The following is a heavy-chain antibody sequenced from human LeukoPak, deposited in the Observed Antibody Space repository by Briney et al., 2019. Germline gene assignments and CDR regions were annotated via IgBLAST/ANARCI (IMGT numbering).Heavy chain of an antibody. D-gene: IGHD6-13*01. V-gene: IGHV3-21*01. CDR2: ISSGGSYI. CDR1: GFTLSSYS. Sequence: PGGSLRLSCTASGFTLSSYSMTWVRQAPGKGLEWVSSISSGGSYIYYVDSVKGRFTTSRDNARNSLYLQVNSLRAEDTAVYYCARDPTVAEAWWGQGTQVTVSS. CDR3: ARDPTVAEAW. J-gene: IGHJ4*02.